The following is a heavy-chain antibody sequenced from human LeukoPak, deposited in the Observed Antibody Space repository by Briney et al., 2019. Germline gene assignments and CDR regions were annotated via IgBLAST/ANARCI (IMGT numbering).Heavy chain of an antibody. D-gene: IGHD2-2*01. Sequence: PSETLSLTCAVYGGSFSGYYWSWIRQPPGKGLEWIGEINHSGSTNYNPSLKSRVTISVDTSKNQFSLKLSSVTAADTAVYYCARWGRYCSSTSCYFGFGRSSRFDPWGQGTLVTVSS. J-gene: IGHJ5*02. CDR3: ARWGRYCSSTSCYFGFGRSSRFDP. CDR2: INHSGST. CDR1: GGSFSGYY. V-gene: IGHV4-34*01.